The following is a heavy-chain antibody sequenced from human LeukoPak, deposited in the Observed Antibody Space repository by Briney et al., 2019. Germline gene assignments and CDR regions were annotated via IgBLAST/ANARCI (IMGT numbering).Heavy chain of an antibody. CDR1: GFTFSSYW. CDR3: ARDGTANAFDI. CDR2: IDSDGSST. D-gene: IGHD6-25*01. J-gene: IGHJ3*02. Sequence: GGSLRLSCAASGFTFSSYWIHWVRQAPGKGLLWVSRIDSDGSSTSYADSVKGRFTISRDNAKNTLYLQMNSLGAEDTAVYYCARDGTANAFDIWGQGTVVTVSS. V-gene: IGHV3-74*01.